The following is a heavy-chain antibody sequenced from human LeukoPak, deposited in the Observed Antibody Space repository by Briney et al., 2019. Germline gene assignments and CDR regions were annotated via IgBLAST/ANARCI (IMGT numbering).Heavy chain of an antibody. V-gene: IGHV3-74*01. Sequence: GGSLRLSCAASGFTFSSYWMHWVRQAPGKGLVWVSRINSDGSSTSYADSVKGRFTISRDNAKNTLYLQMNRLRAEDTAVYYCAQGHLWFGELLEGYWGQGTLVTVSS. J-gene: IGHJ4*02. CDR2: INSDGSST. CDR3: AQGHLWFGELLEGY. CDR1: GFTFSSYW. D-gene: IGHD3-10*01.